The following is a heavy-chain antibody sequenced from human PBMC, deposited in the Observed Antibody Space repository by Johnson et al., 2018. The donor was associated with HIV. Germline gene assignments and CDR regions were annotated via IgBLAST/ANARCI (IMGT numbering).Heavy chain of an antibody. CDR3: ATGVGIDAFDI. D-gene: IGHD2-21*01. CDR2: IYSGGST. J-gene: IGHJ3*02. V-gene: IGHV3-53*01. Sequence: VQLVESGGGLIQPGGSLRLSCAASGFTVSSNYMSWVRQAPGKGLEWVSVIYSGGSTYYADSVKGRITISRDSSKNTLYLQMNNLRAEDTAVYYCATGVGIDAFDIWGQGKMVTVSS. CDR1: GFTVSSNY.